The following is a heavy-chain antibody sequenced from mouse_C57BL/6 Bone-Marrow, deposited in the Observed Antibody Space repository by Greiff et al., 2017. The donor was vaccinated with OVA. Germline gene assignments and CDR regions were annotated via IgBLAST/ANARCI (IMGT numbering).Heavy chain of an antibody. J-gene: IGHJ3*01. CDR2: INPSSGYT. Sequence: VKLVESGAELAKPGASVKLSCKASGYTFTSYWMHWVKQRPGQGLEWIGYINPSSGYTKYNQKFKDKATLTADKSSSTAYMQLSSLTYEDSAVYYCAKAYYSNPAWFAYWGQGTLVTVSA. V-gene: IGHV1-7*01. D-gene: IGHD2-5*01. CDR1: GYTFTSYW. CDR3: AKAYYSNPAWFAY.